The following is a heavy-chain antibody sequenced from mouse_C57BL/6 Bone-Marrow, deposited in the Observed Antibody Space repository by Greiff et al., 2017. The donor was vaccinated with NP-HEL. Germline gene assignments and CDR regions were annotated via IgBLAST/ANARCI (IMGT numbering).Heavy chain of an antibody. Sequence: EVQLVESGGGLVQPGGSLKLSCAASGFTFSDYGMAWVRQAPRKGPEWVAFISNLAYSIYYADTVTGRFTISRENAKNTLYLEMSRLRSEDTAMYYGARHRDCGGFAYWGQGTLVTVSA. CDR1: GFTFSDYG. J-gene: IGHJ3*01. V-gene: IGHV5-15*01. CDR3: ARHRDCGGFAY. CDR2: ISNLAYSI.